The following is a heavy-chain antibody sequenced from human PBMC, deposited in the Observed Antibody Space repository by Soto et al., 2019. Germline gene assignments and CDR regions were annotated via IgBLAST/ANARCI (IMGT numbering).Heavy chain of an antibody. CDR3: ARVVGATMYRGGASFDP. CDR2: IYYSGST. V-gene: IGHV4-39*07. J-gene: IGHJ5*02. Sequence: SETLSLTCTVSGGSISSSSYYWGWIRQPPGKGLEWIGSIYYSGSTYYNPSLKSRVTISVDTSKNQFSLKLSSVTAADTAVYYCARVVGATMYRGGASFDPWGQGTLVTVSS. CDR1: GGSISSSSYY. D-gene: IGHD1-26*01.